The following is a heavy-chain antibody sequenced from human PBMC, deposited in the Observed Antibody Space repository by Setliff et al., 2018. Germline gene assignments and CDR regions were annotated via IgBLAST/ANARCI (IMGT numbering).Heavy chain of an antibody. CDR2: IPQSGST. Sequence: SETLSLTCTVSGYSISSGHYWGWIRQPPGKGLEWIGSIPQSGSTYYNPSLRSRVTISLDTSKNQFSPNLTSVTAADTPVYYCAGGRRYGYGRDFDYWGQGARV. V-gene: IGHV4-38-2*02. J-gene: IGHJ4*02. CDR3: AGGRRYGYGRDFDY. D-gene: IGHD5-18*01. CDR1: GYSISSGHY.